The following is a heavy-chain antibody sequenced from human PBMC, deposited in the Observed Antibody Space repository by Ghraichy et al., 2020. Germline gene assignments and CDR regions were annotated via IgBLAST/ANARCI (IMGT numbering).Heavy chain of an antibody. D-gene: IGHD4-17*01. CDR1: GFTFSNYW. J-gene: IGHJ4*02. Sequence: LSLTCAASGFTFSNYWMSWVRQAPGKGLEWVANIKQEGSEKYYVDSVKGRFTISRDNAKNSLYLQMSSLRADDSAVYYCARALDFGDYAYFDYWGQGNLVTVSS. V-gene: IGHV3-7*03. CDR3: ARALDFGDYAYFDY. CDR2: IKQEGSEK.